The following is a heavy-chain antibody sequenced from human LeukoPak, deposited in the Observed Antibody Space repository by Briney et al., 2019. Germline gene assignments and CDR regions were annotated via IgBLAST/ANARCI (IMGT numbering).Heavy chain of an antibody. Sequence: GGSLRLSCAASGFTFSSYTIHWVRQAPGKGLEWVTLISHDGRNKNYADSVKGRFTISRDNSKKTLYLEVNSLRPEDTAVYYCARGSHQDYFGSMTYLFDYWGQGILVTVSS. V-gene: IGHV3-30*04. CDR2: ISHDGRNK. D-gene: IGHD3-10*01. CDR1: GFTFSSYT. J-gene: IGHJ4*02. CDR3: ARGSHQDYFGSMTYLFDY.